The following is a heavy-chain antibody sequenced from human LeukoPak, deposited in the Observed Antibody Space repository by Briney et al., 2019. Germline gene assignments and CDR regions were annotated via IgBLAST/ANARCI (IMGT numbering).Heavy chain of an antibody. J-gene: IGHJ2*01. CDR2: INTNTGNA. D-gene: IGHD5-18*01. V-gene: IGHV7-4-1*02. CDR1: GYTFTNYA. CDR3: ARRGVFGYSHDL. Sequence: ASVKVSCKASGYTFTNYAINWVRQAPGQGLVWMGWINTNTGNATYAPGLTGRFVLSLDTSVTTAYLQISSLKAEDTGVYYCARRGVFGYSHDLWGRGTLVTVSS.